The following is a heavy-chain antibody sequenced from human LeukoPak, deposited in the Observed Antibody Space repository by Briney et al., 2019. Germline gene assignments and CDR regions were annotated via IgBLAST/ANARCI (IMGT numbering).Heavy chain of an antibody. D-gene: IGHD3-16*01. CDR3: ARARGSRFDY. Sequence: SETLSLTCAVYGGSFSGYYWSWIRQPPGKGLEWMGEINHSGSTNYNPSLKSRVTISVDTSKNQFSLKLSSVTAADTAVYYCARARGSRFDYWGQGTLVTVSS. J-gene: IGHJ4*02. CDR2: INHSGST. CDR1: GGSFSGYY. V-gene: IGHV4-34*01.